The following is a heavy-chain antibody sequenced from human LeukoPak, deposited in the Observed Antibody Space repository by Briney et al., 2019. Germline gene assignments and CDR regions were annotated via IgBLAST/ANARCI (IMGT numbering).Heavy chain of an antibody. CDR3: ARNNTLMMYPRGGEDKGFDF. J-gene: IGHJ4*02. D-gene: IGHD2-8*01. V-gene: IGHV4-39*01. CDR1: GGSISSSSYY. Sequence: SETLSLTCTVSGGSISSSSYYWGWIRQPPGKGLEWIGSIYYSGSTHYNPSLKSRVTISVDTSKNEFSLKLSSVTAADTAVYYCARNNTLMMYPRGGEDKGFDFWAQGTLVTASS. CDR2: IYYSGST.